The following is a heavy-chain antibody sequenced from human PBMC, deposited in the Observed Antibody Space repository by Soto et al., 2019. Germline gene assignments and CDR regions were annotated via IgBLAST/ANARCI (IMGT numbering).Heavy chain of an antibody. CDR2: ISSSSSTI. CDR1: GFTFSSYS. V-gene: IGHV3-48*01. CDR3: ATEGRSRQVVIISWFDP. J-gene: IGHJ5*02. Sequence: EVQLVESGGGLVQPGGSLRLSCAASGFTFSSYSMNWVRQAPGKGLEWVSYISSSSSTIYYADSVKGRFTISRDNAKNSLYLQMNSLRAEDTAVYYCATEGRSRQVVIISWFDPWGQGTLVTVSS. D-gene: IGHD3-3*01.